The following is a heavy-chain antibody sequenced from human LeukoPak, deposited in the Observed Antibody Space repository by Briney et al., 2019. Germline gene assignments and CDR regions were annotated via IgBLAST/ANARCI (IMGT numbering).Heavy chain of an antibody. V-gene: IGHV4-59*01. J-gene: IGHJ3*02. CDR1: GGSISSYY. CDR3: ARAATYCGGDCYSLDAFDI. D-gene: IGHD2-21*02. Sequence: SETLSLTCTVSGGSISSYYWSWIRQPPGKGLERIGYIYYSGSTNYNPSLKSRVTISVDTSKNQFSLKLSSVTAADTAVYYCARAATYCGGDCYSLDAFDIWGQGTMVTVSS. CDR2: IYYSGST.